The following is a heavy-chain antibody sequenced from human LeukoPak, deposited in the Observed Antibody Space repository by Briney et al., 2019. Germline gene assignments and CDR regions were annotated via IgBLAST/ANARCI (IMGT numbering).Heavy chain of an antibody. D-gene: IGHD1-14*01. V-gene: IGHV3-7*01. CDR3: ARDYRSNHAFDI. CDR1: GFTFSSYW. J-gene: IGHJ3*02. CDR2: IKKDGSEK. Sequence: GGSLRLSCAASGFTFSSYWMSWVRQAPGKGLEWVANIKKDGSEKYYVDSVKGRSTISRDNAKNSLYLQMNSLRAEDTAVYYCARDYRSNHAFDIWGQGTMVTVSS.